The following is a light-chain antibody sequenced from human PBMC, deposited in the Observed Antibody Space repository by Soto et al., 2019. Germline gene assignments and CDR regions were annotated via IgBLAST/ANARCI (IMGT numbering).Light chain of an antibody. J-gene: IGKJ4*01. Sequence: EIVLTQSPDTLSLSPGERGTLYCRASQTIGDNDLAWYQHKPGQAPRLLIYGASSRATGIPDRFSGSGSGTDFTLTISRLEPEDFAVYYCQQYGSSPHFGGGTKVDIK. CDR3: QQYGSSPH. V-gene: IGKV3-20*01. CDR1: QTIGDND. CDR2: GAS.